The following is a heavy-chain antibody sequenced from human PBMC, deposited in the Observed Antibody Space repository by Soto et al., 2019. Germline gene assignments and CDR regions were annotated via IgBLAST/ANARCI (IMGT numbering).Heavy chain of an antibody. D-gene: IGHD2-2*02. CDR3: ARAGDDCSTTNCYIIDF. CDR1: GYTFTTYA. V-gene: IGHV1-3*01. Sequence: ASVKVSCKASGYTFTTYAMHWVRQPPGQRLEWMGWINAGNGKTKYSQKFQGRVTITRDTSATTAYMELSSLRSEDTAVYYCARAGDDCSTTNCYIIDFWGQGTLVTVSS. CDR2: INAGNGKT. J-gene: IGHJ4*02.